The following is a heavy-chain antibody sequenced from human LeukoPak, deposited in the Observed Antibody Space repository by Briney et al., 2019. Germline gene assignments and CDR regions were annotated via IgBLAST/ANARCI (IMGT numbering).Heavy chain of an antibody. CDR3: AAHIGYSGSWWLLDY. J-gene: IGHJ4*02. CDR1: GGSINSYY. V-gene: IGHV3-15*01. Sequence: PSETLSLTCTVSGGSINSYYGSWVRQAPGKGLEWVGRIKSKTEGGTTDYAAPVKGRFTISRDDSKNMLYLQMNNLKIEDTAVYYCAAHIGYSGSWWLLDYWGQGTLVTVSS. CDR2: IKSKTEGGTT. D-gene: IGHD6-13*01.